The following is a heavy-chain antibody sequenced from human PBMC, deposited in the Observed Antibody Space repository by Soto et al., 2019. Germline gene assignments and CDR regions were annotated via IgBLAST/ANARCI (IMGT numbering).Heavy chain of an antibody. CDR2: IYYSGST. V-gene: IGHV4-30-4*01. J-gene: IGHJ6*02. CDR1: GGSISSGDYY. D-gene: IGHD2-2*01. CDR3: ARASILYCSSTSCPLDYYYGMDV. Sequence: SETLSLTCTVSGGSISSGDYYWSWIRQPPGKGLEWIGYIYYSGSTYYNPSLKSRVTISVETSKNQFSLKLSSVTAADTAVYYCARASILYCSSTSCPLDYYYGMDVWGQGTTVTVSS.